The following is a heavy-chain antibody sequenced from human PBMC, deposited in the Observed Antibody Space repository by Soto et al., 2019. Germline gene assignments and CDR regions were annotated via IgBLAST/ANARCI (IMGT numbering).Heavy chain of an antibody. J-gene: IGHJ4*02. CDR2: ISGSGGRT. Sequence: GGSLRLSCAASGLTFSSYVMSWVRQATGKGPEWVSAISGSGGRTYYADSVKGRFTISRDNSQNTLYLQMNSLRAEDTAVYYCAKVATISGFDYWGRGTLVTVSS. D-gene: IGHD5-12*01. V-gene: IGHV3-23*01. CDR1: GLTFSSYV. CDR3: AKVATISGFDY.